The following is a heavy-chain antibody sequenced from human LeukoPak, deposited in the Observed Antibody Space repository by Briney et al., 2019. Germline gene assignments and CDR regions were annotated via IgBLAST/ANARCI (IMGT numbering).Heavy chain of an antibody. CDR1: GYSISSGYY. D-gene: IGHD4-17*01. Sequence: SETLSLTCTVSGYSISSGYYWGWIRQPPGKGLEWIGSIHHSGNTYYNPSLKSRVTISVDTSKNQFSLKLSSVTAADTAVYYCARDRATTVTTGAFDIWGQGTVVTVSS. CDR2: IHHSGNT. V-gene: IGHV4-38-2*02. CDR3: ARDRATTVTTGAFDI. J-gene: IGHJ3*02.